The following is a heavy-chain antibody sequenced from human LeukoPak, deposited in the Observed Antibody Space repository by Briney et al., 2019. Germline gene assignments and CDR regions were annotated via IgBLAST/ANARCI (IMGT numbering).Heavy chain of an antibody. CDR3: AREKGTILGVVLGSDI. D-gene: IGHD3-3*01. CDR1: GFTFSSYA. CDR2: TSYDGSNK. Sequence: PGRSLRLSCAVSGFTFSSYAMHWVRQAPGKGLEWVAVTSYDGSNKYYADSVKGRFTISRDNSKNTLYLQMNSLRAEDTAVYYCAREKGTILGVVLGSDIWGQGTMVTVSS. V-gene: IGHV3-30*04. J-gene: IGHJ3*02.